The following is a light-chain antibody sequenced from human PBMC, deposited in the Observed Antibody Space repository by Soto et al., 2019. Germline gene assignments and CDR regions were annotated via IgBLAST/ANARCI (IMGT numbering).Light chain of an antibody. CDR1: QTISSW. CDR3: QQYNNWPFS. V-gene: IGKV1-5*03. J-gene: IGKJ5*01. Sequence: DIHMTQSPSTLSGSLGDRVTITFRASQTISSWLAWYQQKPGKAPKLLIYKASTLKSGVPSRFSGSGSGTEFTLTISGLQSEDSAVYFCQQYNNWPFSFGQGTRLEI. CDR2: KAS.